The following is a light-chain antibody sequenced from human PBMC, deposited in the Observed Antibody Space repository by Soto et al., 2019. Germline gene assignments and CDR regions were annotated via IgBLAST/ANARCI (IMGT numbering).Light chain of an antibody. V-gene: IGLV3-21*04. CDR3: QVWDIMTDNYV. Sequence: SYELTQTPSVSVAPGKTATITCGGNNIGNKRVHWYRQKPGQAPVLVISYDSDRPSGIPERFSGSNSGNTATLTISRVEDGDEADYYCQVWDIMTDNYVFGPGTKVTVL. CDR2: YDS. J-gene: IGLJ1*01. CDR1: NIGNKR.